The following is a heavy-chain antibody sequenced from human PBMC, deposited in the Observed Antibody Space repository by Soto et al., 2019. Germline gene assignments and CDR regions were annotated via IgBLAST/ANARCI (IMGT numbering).Heavy chain of an antibody. D-gene: IGHD4-4*01. CDR3: ATSPNSNLQLL. CDR1: GFTFSSYG. Sequence: QVQLVESGGGVVQPGRSLRLSCAASGFTFSSYGMHWVRQAPGKGLEWVAVIWYDGSNKYYADSVKGRFTISRDNSKNTLYLQMNSLRAEDTAVYYCATSPNSNLQLLWGQGTLVTVSS. V-gene: IGHV3-33*01. J-gene: IGHJ4*02. CDR2: IWYDGSNK.